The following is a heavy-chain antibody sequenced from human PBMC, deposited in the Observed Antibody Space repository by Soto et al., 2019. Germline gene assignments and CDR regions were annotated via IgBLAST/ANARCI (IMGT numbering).Heavy chain of an antibody. CDR3: AIGISDSGVYYPFDH. CDR2: IYSGGST. Sequence: EVQLVESGGGLTQPGGSLRLYCAASGFTVSANYMSWVRQAPGKGLEWDSTIYSGGSTYYADAVKGRFTISRDNSRNTVHLQMNSMRVEATVEYYCAIGISDSGVYYPFDHWGQGTLVTVSS. D-gene: IGHD3-22*01. J-gene: IGHJ4*02. CDR1: GFTVSANY. V-gene: IGHV3-53*01.